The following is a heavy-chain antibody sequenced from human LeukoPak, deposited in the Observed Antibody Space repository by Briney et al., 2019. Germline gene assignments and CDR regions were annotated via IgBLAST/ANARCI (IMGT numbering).Heavy chain of an antibody. CDR3: VRGYCSSTTCSGVGYMDV. V-gene: IGHV4-39*01. D-gene: IGHD2-2*01. CDR1: GGSISSSSDR. J-gene: IGHJ6*03. Sequence: PSETLSLTCTVSGGSISSSSDRWGWIRQPPGKGLEWIATISYRGNTYYNPSLKSRVTITVDTSKNQFSLKLSSVTAADTGVYYCVRGYCSSTTCSGVGYMDVWGRGTTVTVSS. CDR2: ISYRGNT.